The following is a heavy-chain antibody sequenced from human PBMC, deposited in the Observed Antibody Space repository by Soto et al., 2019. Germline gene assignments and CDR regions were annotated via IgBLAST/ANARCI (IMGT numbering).Heavy chain of an antibody. CDR2: IWYDGSNK. J-gene: IGHJ4*02. CDR3: AMDVHEADVGFDY. Sequence: QVQLVESGGGVVQPGRSLRLSCAASGFTFSSYGMHWVRQAPGKGLEWVAVIWYDGSNKYYADSVKGRFTISRDNSKNTLYLQMNSLRAEDTAVYYCAMDVHEADVGFDYWGQGTLVTVSS. V-gene: IGHV3-33*01. CDR1: GFTFSSYG. D-gene: IGHD2-2*03.